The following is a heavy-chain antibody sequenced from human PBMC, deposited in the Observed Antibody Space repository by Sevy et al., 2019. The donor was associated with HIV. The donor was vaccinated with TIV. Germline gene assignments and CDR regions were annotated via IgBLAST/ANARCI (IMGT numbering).Heavy chain of an antibody. CDR2: INHSGRT. J-gene: IGHJ5*02. CDR1: GGSFSGYY. Sequence: SETLSLTCAVYGGSFSGYYLSWIRQPPGKGLEWMGEINHSGRTNYNPSLKSRVTISLDTSKNQFSLKLRSVTAADTAVYYCARGQLRINMIVVVMTSSAFWFAPWGQGTLVTVS. CDR3: ARGQLRINMIVVVMTSSAFWFAP. D-gene: IGHD3-22*01. V-gene: IGHV4-34*01.